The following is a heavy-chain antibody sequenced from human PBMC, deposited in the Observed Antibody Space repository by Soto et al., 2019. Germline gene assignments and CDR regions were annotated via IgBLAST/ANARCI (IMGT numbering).Heavy chain of an antibody. CDR2: ISAYNGNT. J-gene: IGHJ5*02. V-gene: IGHV1-18*01. Sequence: QLQLVQSGAEVKKPGASVKVSCKASGYTFTSYGISWVRQAPGQGLEWMGWISAYNGNTNYAQKLQGRVTMTTDTSTSTAYMELRSLRSDDTAVYYCARDWPAYNTHQNWFDPWGQGTLVTVSS. D-gene: IGHD1-20*01. CDR3: ARDWPAYNTHQNWFDP. CDR1: GYTFTSYG.